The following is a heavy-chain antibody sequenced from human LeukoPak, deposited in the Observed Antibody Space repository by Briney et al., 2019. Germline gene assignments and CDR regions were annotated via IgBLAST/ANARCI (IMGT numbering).Heavy chain of an antibody. CDR1: GFTFSSYG. Sequence: GGSLRLSCAASGFTFSSYGMHWVRQAPGKGLEWVAVISYDGSNKYYADSVKGRFTISRDNSKNTLYVQMNSLRAEDTAVYYCAKEGPRYCSGGSCYYLDYWGQGTLVTVSS. D-gene: IGHD2-15*01. J-gene: IGHJ4*02. CDR3: AKEGPRYCSGGSCYYLDY. CDR2: ISYDGSNK. V-gene: IGHV3-30*18.